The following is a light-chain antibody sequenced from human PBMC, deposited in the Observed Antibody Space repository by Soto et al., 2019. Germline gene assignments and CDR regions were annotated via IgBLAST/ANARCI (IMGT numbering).Light chain of an antibody. CDR1: QSVGSN. CDR3: QQYNNWPRAT. J-gene: IGKJ4*01. CDR2: RTS. Sequence: TQSPGPLSSSPGERATPSCRAIQSVGSNYLAWYQQKPGQAPRLLMFRTSSRATGFPARFSGSGSGTEFNLTISSLQSEDFGVYYCQQYNNWPRATFGGGTKVDI. V-gene: IGKV3-15*01.